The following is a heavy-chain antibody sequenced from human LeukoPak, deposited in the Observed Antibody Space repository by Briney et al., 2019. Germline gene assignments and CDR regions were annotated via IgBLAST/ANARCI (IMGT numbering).Heavy chain of an antibody. D-gene: IGHD3-10*01. CDR1: GGSFSGYY. V-gene: IGHV4-34*01. CDR2: INHSGST. Sequence: KPSETLSLTCAVYGGSFSGYYWSWIRQPPGKGLEWIGEINHSGSTNYNPSLKSRVTISVDTSKNQFSLKLSSVTAADTAVYYCARDQGFGELLDAFDIWGQGTTVTVSS. CDR3: ARDQGFGELLDAFDI. J-gene: IGHJ3*02.